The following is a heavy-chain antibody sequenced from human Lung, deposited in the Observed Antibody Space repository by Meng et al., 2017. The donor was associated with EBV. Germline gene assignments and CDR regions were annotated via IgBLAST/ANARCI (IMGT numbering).Heavy chain of an antibody. CDR1: GFIFSSYD. Sequence: EGELLGSGGGLGQPGGSLRLSCADSGFIFSSYDMSWVRQAPGKGLEWVSAISGSGSSTYYADSVKGRFTISRDNSKKTLYLQMNSLRAEDTAIYYCVRNTLLLDWFDPWGQGTLVTVSS. D-gene: IGHD2-15*01. CDR3: VRNTLLLDWFDP. V-gene: IGHV3-23*01. CDR2: ISGSGSST. J-gene: IGHJ5*02.